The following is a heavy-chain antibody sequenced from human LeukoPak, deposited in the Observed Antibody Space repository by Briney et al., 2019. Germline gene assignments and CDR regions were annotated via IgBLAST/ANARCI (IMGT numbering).Heavy chain of an antibody. Sequence: ASVKVSCKASGYTFTDYYMHWVRQAPGQGLEWMGWMYAQAGGTKYAEQFQGRVTMTRDTSISTAYMELSGQTSDDTAVYYCAREYSSGWSLEYRGQGTLVTVSS. CDR1: GYTFTDYY. J-gene: IGHJ4*02. D-gene: IGHD6-19*01. CDR3: AREYSSGWSLEY. V-gene: IGHV1-2*02. CDR2: MYAQAGGT.